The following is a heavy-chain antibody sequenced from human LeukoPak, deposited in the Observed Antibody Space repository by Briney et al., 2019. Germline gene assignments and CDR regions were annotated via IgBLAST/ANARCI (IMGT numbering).Heavy chain of an antibody. CDR2: IYPGDSDT. CDR1: GYSFTSYW. Sequence: GESLKISCKGSGYSFTSYWIGWVRQMPGKGLEWMGIIYPGDSDTRYSPSFQGQVTISADKSISTAYLQWSSLEASDTAMYCCPRRSGYYDSSGYLFDDWGQGTLVTVSS. CDR3: PRRSGYYDSSGYLFDD. D-gene: IGHD3-22*01. J-gene: IGHJ5*02. V-gene: IGHV5-51*03.